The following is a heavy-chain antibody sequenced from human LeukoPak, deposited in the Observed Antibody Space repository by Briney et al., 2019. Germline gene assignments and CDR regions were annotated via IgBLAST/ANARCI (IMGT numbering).Heavy chain of an antibody. Sequence: SETLSLTCSVSGDSLSGYWWTWIRQPPGKGLEWIGIIYYTGSTDYNPSLKRRVTLSADTSKNQFSLKLTSVTAADTAVYYCSRHRYYDPVGLDFWGRGTLVTVSS. D-gene: IGHD3-22*01. CDR2: IYYTGST. J-gene: IGHJ4*02. CDR3: SRHRYYDPVGLDF. CDR1: GDSLSGYW. V-gene: IGHV4-59*08.